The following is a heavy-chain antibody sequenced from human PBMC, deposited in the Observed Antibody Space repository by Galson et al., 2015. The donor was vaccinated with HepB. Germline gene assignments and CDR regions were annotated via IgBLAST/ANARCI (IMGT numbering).Heavy chain of an antibody. V-gene: IGHV7-4-1*02. D-gene: IGHD6-13*01. CDR1: GYTFTSYA. CDR3: ARDQGSSWYLLGDWFDP. CDR2: INTNTGNP. J-gene: IGHJ5*02. Sequence: SVKVSCKASGYTFTSYAMNWVRQAPGQGLEWMGWINTNTGNPTYAQGFTGRFVFSLDTSVSTAYLQISSLKAEGTAVYYCARDQGSSWYLLGDWFDPWGQGTLVTVSS.